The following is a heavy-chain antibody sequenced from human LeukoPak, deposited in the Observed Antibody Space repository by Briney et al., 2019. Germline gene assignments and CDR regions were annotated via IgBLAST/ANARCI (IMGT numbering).Heavy chain of an antibody. D-gene: IGHD6-19*01. CDR3: ARGWLVADV. J-gene: IGHJ6*04. CDR2: IHYSGST. V-gene: IGHV4-61*10. Sequence: SETLSLTCTVSGDSIYSGTYYWSWIRQPAGKGLEWIGSIHYSGSTNYNPSLKSRVTISVDTSKNQFSLKLSSVTAADTAVYYCARGWLVADVWGKGTTVTISS. CDR1: GDSIYSGTYY.